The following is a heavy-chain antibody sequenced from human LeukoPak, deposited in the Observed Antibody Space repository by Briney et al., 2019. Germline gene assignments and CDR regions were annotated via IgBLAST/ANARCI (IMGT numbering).Heavy chain of an antibody. D-gene: IGHD3-22*01. CDR1: GYSISSDNY. V-gene: IGHV4-38-2*01. J-gene: IGHJ4*02. CDR3: ARAPRDSSSSNYMRRFDY. Sequence: KSSETLSLTCAVSGYSISSDNYWVWIRQPPGQGLGWTGGIYHSGSTYYNPSLKSRVTMSVDTSKNQFSLKLSSVTAADTAAYYCARAPRDSSSSNYMRRFDYWGQGTLVTVSS. CDR2: IYHSGST.